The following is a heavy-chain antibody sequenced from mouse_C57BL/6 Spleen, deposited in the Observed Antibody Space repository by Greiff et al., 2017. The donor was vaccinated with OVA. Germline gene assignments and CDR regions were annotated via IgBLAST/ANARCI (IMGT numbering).Heavy chain of an antibody. J-gene: IGHJ2*01. CDR2: IRNKANGCTT. D-gene: IGHD3-2*02. CDR1: GFTFTDYY. Sequence: EVMLVESGGGLVQPGGSLSLSCAASGFTFTDYYMSWVRQPPGKALEWLGFIRNKANGCTTEYSASVKGRFTISRENSQSILYLQMNALRAEDSATYYCARYGGKAPYYFDYWGQGTTLTVSS. CDR3: ARYGGKAPYYFDY. V-gene: IGHV7-3*01.